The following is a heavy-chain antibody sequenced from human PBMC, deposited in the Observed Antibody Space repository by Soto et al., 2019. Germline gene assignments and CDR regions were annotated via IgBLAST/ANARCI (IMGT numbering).Heavy chain of an antibody. Sequence: ASETLSLTCTVSGGSISSGGYYWSWIRQHPGKGLEWIGYIYYSGSTYYNPSLKSRVTISVDTSKNQFSLKLSSVTAADTAVYYCARSRIAAAGYDYWGQGTLVTVSS. V-gene: IGHV4-31*03. CDR1: GGSISSGGYY. J-gene: IGHJ4*02. CDR3: ARSRIAAAGYDY. D-gene: IGHD6-13*01. CDR2: IYYSGST.